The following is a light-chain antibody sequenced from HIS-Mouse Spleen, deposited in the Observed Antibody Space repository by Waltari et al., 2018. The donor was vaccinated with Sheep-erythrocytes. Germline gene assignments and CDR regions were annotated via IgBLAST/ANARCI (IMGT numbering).Light chain of an antibody. CDR3: SSYTSSSTQV. Sequence: QSALTQPASVSGSPGQSITISCTGTSSDGGCYNYVSWYQQHPGKAPKLMIYEVSNRPSGVSNRFSGSKSGNTASLTISGLQAEDEADYYCSSYTSSSTQVFGGGTKLTVL. J-gene: IGLJ2*01. V-gene: IGLV2-14*01. CDR2: EVS. CDR1: SSDGGCYNY.